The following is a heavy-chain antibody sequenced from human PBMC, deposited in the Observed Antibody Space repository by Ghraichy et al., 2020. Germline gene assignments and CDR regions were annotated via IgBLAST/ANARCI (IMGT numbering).Heavy chain of an antibody. V-gene: IGHV4-34*01. D-gene: IGHD3-9*01. J-gene: IGHJ5*02. CDR1: GGSFSGYY. CDR2: INHSGST. CDR3: ARGVGGNYDNFPNWFDP. Sequence: SETLSLTCAVYGGSFSGYYWSWIRQPPGKGLEWIGEINHSGSTNYNPSLKSRVTISVDTSKNQFSLKLSSVTAADTAVYYCARGVGGNYDNFPNWFDPWGQGTLVTVSS.